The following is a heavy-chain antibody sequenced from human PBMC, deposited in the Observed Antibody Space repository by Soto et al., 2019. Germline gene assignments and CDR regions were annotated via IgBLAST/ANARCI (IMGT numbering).Heavy chain of an antibody. D-gene: IGHD3-9*01. CDR2: INTGNGNT. V-gene: IGHV1-3*04. J-gene: IGHJ4*02. CDR1: GYTFTSCA. Sequence: ASVKVSCKASGYTFTSCAMHWVRQAPGQRPEWMGWINTGNGNTKYSQNFQGRVTITRDTSASTAYLELSSLRSEDTAVYYCARDPRYYDILTGYSSHYFAYWGQGILVTVSS. CDR3: ARDPRYYDILTGYSSHYFAY.